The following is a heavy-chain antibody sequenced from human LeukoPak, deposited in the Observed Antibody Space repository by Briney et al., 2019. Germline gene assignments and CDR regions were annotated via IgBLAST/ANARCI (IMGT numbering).Heavy chain of an antibody. D-gene: IGHD2-21*01. CDR1: GFTFISYA. J-gene: IGHJ4*02. CDR3: AKELYIVVGY. Sequence: GGSLRLSCAASGFTFISYAMSWVRQAPGKGLEWVSAIGGSGGSTYYADSVKGRFTISRDNAKNTLYLQMNSLRAEDTAVYYCAKELYIVVGYWGQGTLVTVSS. V-gene: IGHV3-23*01. CDR2: IGGSGGST.